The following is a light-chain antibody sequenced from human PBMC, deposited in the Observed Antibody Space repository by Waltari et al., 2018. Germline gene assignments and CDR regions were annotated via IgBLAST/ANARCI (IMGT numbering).Light chain of an antibody. CDR3: QQYDNLPLT. J-gene: IGKJ4*01. V-gene: IGKV1-33*01. Sequence: DIQMTQSPSSLSASVGDRVTITCQASQDISNYLNWYQQKPGKAPKLLIYDASNLETGVPSRFSGSGSGTDFTFTSSSLQPEDIATYYCQQYDNLPLTFGGGTKVVIK. CDR1: QDISNY. CDR2: DAS.